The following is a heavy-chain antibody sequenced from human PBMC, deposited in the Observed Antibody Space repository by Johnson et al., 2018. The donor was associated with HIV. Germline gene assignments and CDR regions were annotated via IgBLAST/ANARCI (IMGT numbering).Heavy chain of an antibody. CDR3: AKGGMTTVTSGVFDF. CDR2: ISGSGGST. J-gene: IGHJ3*01. D-gene: IGHD4-17*01. V-gene: IGHV3-23*04. Sequence: VQLVESGGGVVQPGRSLRLSCEASQFTFSSYGMHWVRQAPGKGLEWVSAISGSGGSTYYADSVKGRFTFSRDNSKNTLYLQMNSLRAEDTAVYYCAKGGMTTVTSGVFDFWGQGTMVTISS. CDR1: QFTFSSYG.